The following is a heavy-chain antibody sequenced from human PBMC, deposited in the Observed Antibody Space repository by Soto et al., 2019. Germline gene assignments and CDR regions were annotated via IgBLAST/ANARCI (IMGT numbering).Heavy chain of an antibody. Sequence: PSETLSLTCAFSGCSISSGGYSWSWIRQPPGKGLEWIGYIYHSGSTYYNPSLKSRVTISVDRSKNQFSLKLSSVTAADTAVYYCARNYGGNRLDYWGQGTLVTVSS. CDR1: GCSISSGGYS. V-gene: IGHV4-30-2*01. CDR3: ARNYGGNRLDY. J-gene: IGHJ4*02. D-gene: IGHD4-17*01. CDR2: IYHSGST.